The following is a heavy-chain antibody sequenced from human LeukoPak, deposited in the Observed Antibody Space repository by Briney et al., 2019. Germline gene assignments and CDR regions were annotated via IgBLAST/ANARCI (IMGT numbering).Heavy chain of an antibody. D-gene: IGHD1-14*01. J-gene: IGHJ1*01. CDR3: AGDLPDQGAN. CDR2: MYRSDAT. Sequence: PGGSLRLSCAASGLTVSSNYMSWVRQAPGKGLEWVSVMYRSDATYYADSVKGRFTMSRDTSKNTVHLQMDSLRSEDTAVYYCAGDLPDQGANWGQGTLVIVSS. CDR1: GLTVSSNY. V-gene: IGHV3-53*01.